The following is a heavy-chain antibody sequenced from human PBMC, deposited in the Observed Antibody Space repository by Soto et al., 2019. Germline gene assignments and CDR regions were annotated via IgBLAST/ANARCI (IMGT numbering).Heavy chain of an antibody. D-gene: IGHD2-21*02. Sequence: GSLRLSFAASGFTFSSYTLNWVRRAPGKGLEWVATSSDRRTGNTHYSDSVRGRFTLSRDYSRNILFLQMDSLRADDTALYYCTTWLTAHFDYWGRGTQVTVSS. V-gene: IGHV3-23*01. CDR3: TTWLTAHFDY. CDR2: SSDRRTGNT. CDR1: GFTFSSYT. J-gene: IGHJ4*02.